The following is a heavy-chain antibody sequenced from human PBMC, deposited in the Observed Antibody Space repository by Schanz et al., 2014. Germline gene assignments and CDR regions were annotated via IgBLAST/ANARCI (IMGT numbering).Heavy chain of an antibody. J-gene: IGHJ4*02. CDR2: ISGSGGNT. CDR3: ARLDPYCRSGTCSRAFDF. V-gene: IGHV3-23*01. D-gene: IGHD2-15*01. Sequence: EVQLLESGGGLVQPGGSLRLSCAASGFTFSAYAMTWVRQIPGKGLEWVSIISGSGGNTYYADAVRGRFTISRDNSKNTVYIQMNSLRTEDTAVYYCARLDPYCRSGTCSRAFDFWGQGTLGTVSS. CDR1: GFTFSAYA.